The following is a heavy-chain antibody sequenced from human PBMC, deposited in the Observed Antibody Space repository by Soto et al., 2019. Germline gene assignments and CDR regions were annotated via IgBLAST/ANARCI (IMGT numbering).Heavy chain of an antibody. V-gene: IGHV4-31*03. Sequence: QVHLKESGPGLVKPSQTLSPICTVSGDSISSGISYWSWIRQRPGKGRGWVGFIDYTGGAYYNPSLQSRLTMSIDTSNNQFSLRLDSVTAADTAVYYCAAALVAGVAADTGYFESWGLGTLVTVSS. J-gene: IGHJ4*01. D-gene: IGHD6-19*01. CDR3: AAALVAGVAADTGYFES. CDR1: GDSISSGISY. CDR2: IDYTGGA.